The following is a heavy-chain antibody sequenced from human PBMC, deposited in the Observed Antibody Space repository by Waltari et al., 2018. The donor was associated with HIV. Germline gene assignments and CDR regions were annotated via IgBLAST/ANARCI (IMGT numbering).Heavy chain of an antibody. Sequence: QVQLVQSGAEVKKPGASVKVSCKASGYIFIGHYMHWVRQAPGQGLQWMGWLNPHRTHINYAQKFQGRVTITRDTSISTAYMGLSRMRSDDTAVYYCARGQQIAVAAGANWGQGTLVTVS. CDR3: ARGQQIAVAAGAN. CDR2: LNPHRTHI. D-gene: IGHD6-19*01. V-gene: IGHV1-2*02. CDR1: GYIFIGHY. J-gene: IGHJ4*02.